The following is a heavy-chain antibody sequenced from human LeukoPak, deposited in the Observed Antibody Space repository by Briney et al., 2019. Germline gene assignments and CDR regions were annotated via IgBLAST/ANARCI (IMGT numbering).Heavy chain of an antibody. Sequence: GGSLRLSCVASGFTFNTYGIHWVRQAPGKGLEWVSAISGSGGSTYYADSVKGRFTISRDNSKNTLYLQMNSLRAEDTAVYYCAKDPCHGSYRYDFSCRYFDYWGQGTLVTVSS. CDR3: AKDPCHGSYRYDFSCRYFDY. V-gene: IGHV3-23*01. CDR2: ISGSGGST. J-gene: IGHJ4*02. D-gene: IGHD3-16*02. CDR1: GFTFNTYG.